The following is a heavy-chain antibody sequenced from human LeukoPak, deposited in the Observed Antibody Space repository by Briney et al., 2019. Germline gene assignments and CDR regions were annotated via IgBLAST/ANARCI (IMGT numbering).Heavy chain of an antibody. CDR1: GHRFTSYL. J-gene: IGHJ6*02. CDR3: ARRGYYYYCMDV. D-gene: IGHD3-10*01. V-gene: IGHV5-10-1*01. Sequence: GEPLKISCKDSGHRFTSYLISRGRQMPGKGLEWMGRNDPSDSYPKYSPSFQGHVTISVDKSNSTAYLQWTSLKYSDSAMYYCARRGYYYYCMDVWGQGTTVTVSS. CDR2: NDPSDSYP.